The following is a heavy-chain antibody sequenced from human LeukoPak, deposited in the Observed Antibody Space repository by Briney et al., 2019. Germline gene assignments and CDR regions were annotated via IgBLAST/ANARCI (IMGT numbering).Heavy chain of an antibody. CDR3: ANHNPWYYYDSSGYFPDDY. V-gene: IGHV3-23*01. Sequence: GGSLRLSCAASGFTFSSYAMSWVRQAPGKGLEWVSAISGSGGSTYYADSVKGRFTISRDNSKNTLYLQMNSLRAEDTAVYYCANHNPWYYYDSSGYFPDDYWGQGTLVTVSS. CDR2: ISGSGGST. D-gene: IGHD3-22*01. J-gene: IGHJ4*02. CDR1: GFTFSSYA.